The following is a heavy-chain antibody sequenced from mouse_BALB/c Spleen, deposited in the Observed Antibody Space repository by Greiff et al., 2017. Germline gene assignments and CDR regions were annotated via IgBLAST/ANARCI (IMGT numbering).Heavy chain of an antibody. CDR3: ARWLLREDYFDY. J-gene: IGHJ2*01. Sequence: VKLQESGPGLVAPSQSLSITCTVSGFSLTSYGVHWVRQPPGKGLEWLGVIWAGGSTNYNSALMSRLSISKDNSKSQVFLKMNSLQTDDTAMYYCARWLLREDYFDYWGQGTTLTVSA. V-gene: IGHV2-9*02. CDR2: IWAGGST. D-gene: IGHD2-3*01. CDR1: GFSLTSYG.